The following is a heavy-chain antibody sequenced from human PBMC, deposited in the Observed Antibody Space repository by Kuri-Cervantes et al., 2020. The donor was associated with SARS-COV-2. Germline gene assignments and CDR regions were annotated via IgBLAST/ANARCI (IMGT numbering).Heavy chain of an antibody. V-gene: IGHV4-38-2*02. CDR1: GYSISSGYY. Sequence: SETLSLTCTVSGYSISSGYYWGWIRQPPGKGLEWIGSIYHSGSTYYNPSLKSRVTISVDTSKNQFSLKLSSVTAAGTAVYYCARNPTVTDDAFDIWGQGTMVTVSS. CDR3: ARNPTVTDDAFDI. CDR2: IYHSGST. D-gene: IGHD4-17*01. J-gene: IGHJ3*02.